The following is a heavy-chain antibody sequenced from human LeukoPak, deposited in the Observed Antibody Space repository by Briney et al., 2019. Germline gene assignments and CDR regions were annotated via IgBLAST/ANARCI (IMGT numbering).Heavy chain of an antibody. CDR3: ARDPRLGTTAAFDI. J-gene: IGHJ3*02. Sequence: SETLSLTCAVYGGSFSGYYWSWIRQPPGKGLEWIGEINHGGSTNYNPSLKSRVTMSVDTSKNQFSLKLSSVTAADTAVYYCARDPRLGTTAAFDIWGQGTMVTVSS. D-gene: IGHD4-17*01. V-gene: IGHV4-34*01. CDR2: INHGGST. CDR1: GGSFSGYY.